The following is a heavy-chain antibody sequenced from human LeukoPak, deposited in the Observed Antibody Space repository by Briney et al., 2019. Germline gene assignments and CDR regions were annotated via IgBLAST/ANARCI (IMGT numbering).Heavy chain of an antibody. CDR1: GGSISSYY. CDR2: IYTSGST. V-gene: IGHV4-4*07. CDR3: ARAYGSGSYYKWVDAFDI. J-gene: IGHJ3*02. D-gene: IGHD3-10*01. Sequence: SETLSLTCTVSGGSISSYYWSWIRQPAGKGLEWIGRIYTSGSTNYNPSLKSRVTMSVDTSKNQFSLKLGSVTAADTAVYYCARAYGSGSYYKWVDAFDIWGQGTMVTVSS.